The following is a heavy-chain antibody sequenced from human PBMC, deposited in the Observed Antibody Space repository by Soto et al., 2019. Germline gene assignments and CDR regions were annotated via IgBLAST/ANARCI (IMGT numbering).Heavy chain of an antibody. Sequence: EVQLVESGGGLVKPGGSLRLSCAASGFTFSSYSMNWVRQAPGKGLEWVSSISSSSSYIYYADSVKGRFTISRDNAKNSLYLQMNSLRAEDTAVYYCARELAYYYDSSGYYYFDYWGQGTLVTVSS. CDR3: ARELAYYYDSSGYYYFDY. D-gene: IGHD3-22*01. CDR1: GFTFSSYS. CDR2: ISSSSSYI. J-gene: IGHJ4*02. V-gene: IGHV3-21*01.